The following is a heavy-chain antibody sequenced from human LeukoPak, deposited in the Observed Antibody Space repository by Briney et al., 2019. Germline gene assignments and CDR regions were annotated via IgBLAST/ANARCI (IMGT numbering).Heavy chain of an antibody. J-gene: IGHJ6*03. V-gene: IGHV1-2*02. CDR2: INPNSGGT. D-gene: IGHD4-17*01. CDR1: GYTFTGYY. Sequence: AASVKVSCKASGYTFTGYYMHWVRQAPGQGLEWMGWINPNSGGTNYAQKFQGRVTMTRDTSISTAYMELSRLRSDDTAVYYCARENGDQNYYYMDVWGKGTTVTISS. CDR3: ARENGDQNYYYMDV.